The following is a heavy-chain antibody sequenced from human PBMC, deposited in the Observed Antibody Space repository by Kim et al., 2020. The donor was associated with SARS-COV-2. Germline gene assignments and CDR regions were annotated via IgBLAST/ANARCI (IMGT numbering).Heavy chain of an antibody. CDR2: INPSGGST. Sequence: ASVKVSCKASGYTFTSYYMHWVRQAPGQGLEWMGIINPSGGSTSYAQKFQGRVTKTRDTSTSTVYMELSSLRSEDTAVYYCARDQSYSSSWYYYYYGMDVWGQGTTVTVSS. CDR3: ARDQSYSSSWYYYYYGMDV. D-gene: IGHD6-13*01. CDR1: GYTFTSYY. J-gene: IGHJ6*02. V-gene: IGHV1-46*01.